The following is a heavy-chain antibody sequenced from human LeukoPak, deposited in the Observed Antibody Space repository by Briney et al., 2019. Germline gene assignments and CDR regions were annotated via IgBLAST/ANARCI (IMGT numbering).Heavy chain of an antibody. CDR3: VRHVAGTTLDY. Sequence: SETLSLTCTVSGGSISPYYWSWIRQPPGKGLEWIGYIFYSGGTNYNPSLRGRVTISVDTSKNQFSLQLSSVTASDTAVYYCVRHVAGTTLDYWGQGTLVTVPS. J-gene: IGHJ4*02. CDR2: IFYSGGT. CDR1: GGSISPYY. D-gene: IGHD6-19*01. V-gene: IGHV4-59*08.